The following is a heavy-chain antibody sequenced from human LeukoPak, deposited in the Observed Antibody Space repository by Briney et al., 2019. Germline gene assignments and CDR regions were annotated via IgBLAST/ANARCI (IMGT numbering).Heavy chain of an antibody. D-gene: IGHD3-10*02. J-gene: IGHJ4*02. V-gene: IGHV3-53*01. CDR3: ARMLGGGYTGLFDC. CDR2: NSGGRP. Sequence: PGGSLRLSCAASGFTVSSNYMGWVRQAPGKGLEWVSVNSGGRPSYADSVKGRFTMSRGNSKNTVYLQMNSLRAEDTAVYYCARMLGGGYTGLFDCWGQGTLVTVSS. CDR1: GFTVSSNY.